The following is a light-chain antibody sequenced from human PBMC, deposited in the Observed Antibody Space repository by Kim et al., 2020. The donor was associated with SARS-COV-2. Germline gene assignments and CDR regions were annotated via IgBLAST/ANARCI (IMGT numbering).Light chain of an antibody. CDR1: QSVSTY. CDR3: QQRGNWPLT. J-gene: IGKJ4*01. V-gene: IGKV3-11*01. CDR2: DAS. Sequence: VSPGERATLACRASQSVSTYLAWYQQKPGQAPKLLIYDASTRATGIPARFSGSGSGTDFTLTISSLEPEDFAVYYCQQRGNWPLTFGGGTKVDIK.